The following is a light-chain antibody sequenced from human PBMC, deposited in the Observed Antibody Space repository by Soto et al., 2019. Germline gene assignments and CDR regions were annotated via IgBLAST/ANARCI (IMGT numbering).Light chain of an antibody. CDR1: QSVTNSY. CDR3: QQYGFSPIT. J-gene: IGKJ5*01. Sequence: IVLTQSPDTLSLSPGERATLSCRASQSVTNSYLAWYQQKHGQAPRLLIYDASSRATGIPDRFSGSGSGAEYTLTISRLEPEVFAVYSCQQYGFSPITFGQGTRLEIK. V-gene: IGKV3-20*01. CDR2: DAS.